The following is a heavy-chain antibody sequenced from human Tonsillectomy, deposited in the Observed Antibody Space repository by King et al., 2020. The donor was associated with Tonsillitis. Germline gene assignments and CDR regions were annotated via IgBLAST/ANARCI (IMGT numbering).Heavy chain of an antibody. CDR3: ARGRGYSYAHYDY. V-gene: IGHV4-59*01. D-gene: IGHD5-18*01. Sequence: QLQESGPGLVKPSETLSLTCTVSGGSISTYYWSWIRQPPGKGLEWIGYIYYSGSTNYNSSLKSRVTISIDTSKNQFSLKLSPVTAADTAVYYCARGRGYSYAHYDYWGQGTLVTVSS. CDR1: GGSISTYY. CDR2: IYYSGST. J-gene: IGHJ4*02.